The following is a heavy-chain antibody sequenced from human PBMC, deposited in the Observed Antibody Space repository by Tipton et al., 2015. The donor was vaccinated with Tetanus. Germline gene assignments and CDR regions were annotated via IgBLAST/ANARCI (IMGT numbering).Heavy chain of an antibody. CDR1: GFKFDDYA. D-gene: IGHD1-7*01. CDR2: INWNSGAI. V-gene: IGHV3-9*01. Sequence: SLRLSCAASGFKFDDYAMHWVRQAPGKGLEWVSGINWNSGAIGYSDSVKGRFAISRDNSRNTLYLQMNSLRAEDTAMYYCAKGGWNYWFDPWGQGTLVTVSS. J-gene: IGHJ5*02. CDR3: AKGGWNYWFDP.